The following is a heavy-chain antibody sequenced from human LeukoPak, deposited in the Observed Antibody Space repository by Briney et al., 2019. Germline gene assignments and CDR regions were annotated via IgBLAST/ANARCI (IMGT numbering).Heavy chain of an antibody. Sequence: PGGSLRLSCAASGFTFSSYSMNWVRQAPGKGLEWVSSISSSSSYIYYADSMKGRFTISRDNAKNSLYLQMNSLRAEDTAVYYCARDVNYYDSSGLMGYWGQGTLVTVSS. V-gene: IGHV3-21*01. D-gene: IGHD3-22*01. CDR3: ARDVNYYDSSGLMGY. CDR1: GFTFSSYS. CDR2: ISSSSSYI. J-gene: IGHJ4*02.